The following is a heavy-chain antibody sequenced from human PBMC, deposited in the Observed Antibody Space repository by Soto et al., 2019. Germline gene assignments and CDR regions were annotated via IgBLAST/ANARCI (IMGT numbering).Heavy chain of an antibody. CDR3: AASYGSGYRAFDY. CDR2: VNPIVCMS. CDR1: GDTFSFYT. Sequence: SVKVSCKASGDTFSFYTINWVRQAPGLGLEWMGRVNPIVCMSNYAQKFQGRVTITADKSTNTAYMQLSSLRSEDTAIYYCAASYGSGYRAFDYWGQGALVTVSS. D-gene: IGHD3-10*01. V-gene: IGHV1-69*02. J-gene: IGHJ4*02.